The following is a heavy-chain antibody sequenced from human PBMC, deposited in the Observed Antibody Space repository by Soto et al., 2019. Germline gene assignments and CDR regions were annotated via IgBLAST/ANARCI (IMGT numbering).Heavy chain of an antibody. CDR2: ISHSGRT. CDR1: GASLRSCSYY. D-gene: IGHD3-10*01. J-gene: IGHJ4*02. Sequence: SETQSLTCTVSGASLRSCSYYWSWIRQPPGKGLEWIGYISHSGRTNYDPSLKSRLTMSVDTSQNQFSLQLNSVTAADTAVYYCSYGSSFDYWGQGTLVTVSS. V-gene: IGHV4-61*01. CDR3: SYGSSFDY.